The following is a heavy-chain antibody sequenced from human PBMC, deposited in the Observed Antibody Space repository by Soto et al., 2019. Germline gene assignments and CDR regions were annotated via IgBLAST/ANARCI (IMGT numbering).Heavy chain of an antibody. CDR3: AKDNSLHWFDP. J-gene: IGHJ5*02. CDR2: FNGNGGGT. D-gene: IGHD2-15*01. V-gene: IGHV3-23*01. Sequence: EVQLLESGGGLVQPGGSLRFACATSEFSFSTYAMTWVRQAPGKGLEWVSTFNGNGGGTYYGDSVKGRFTISRDNSKNTLYLQMDSLRAEDTATYYCAKDNSLHWFDPWGQGTLVTVSS. CDR1: EFSFSTYA.